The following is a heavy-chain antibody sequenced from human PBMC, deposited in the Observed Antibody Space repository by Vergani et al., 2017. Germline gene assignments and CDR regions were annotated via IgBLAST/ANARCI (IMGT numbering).Heavy chain of an antibody. CDR2: IYYSGST. J-gene: IGHJ5*02. D-gene: IGHD3-22*01. CDR1: GGSISSYY. CDR3: ARDMDYYDSSGYARNWFDP. V-gene: IGHV4-59*01. Sequence: QVQLQESGPGLVKPSETLSLTCTVSGGSISSYYWSWIRQPPGKGLEWIGYIYYSGSTNYNPSLKSRVTISVDTSKNQFSLKLSSVTAADTAVYYCARDMDYYDSSGYARNWFDPWSQGTLVTVSS.